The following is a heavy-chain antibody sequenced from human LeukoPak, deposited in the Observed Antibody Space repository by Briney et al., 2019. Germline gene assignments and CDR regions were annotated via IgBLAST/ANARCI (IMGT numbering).Heavy chain of an antibody. CDR3: ARIVGATFAFDI. D-gene: IGHD1-26*01. CDR2: ISTSGRTI. CDR1: GFTFSSYE. J-gene: IGHJ3*02. Sequence: PGGSLRLSCAASGFTFSSYEMNWVRQAPGKGLEWVSYISTSGRTIYYADSVKGRFTTSRDNAKNSLYLQMNSLRAEDTAVYYCARIVGATFAFDIWGQGTMVTVSS. V-gene: IGHV3-48*03.